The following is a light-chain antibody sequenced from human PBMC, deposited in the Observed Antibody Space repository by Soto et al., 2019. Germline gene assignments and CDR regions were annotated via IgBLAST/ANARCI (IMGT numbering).Light chain of an antibody. V-gene: IGKV3-20*01. CDR1: QSGSSDR. Sequence: EIVLTQSPGTLSLSPGERATLSCRASQSGSSDRVAWYQQKPGQAPRLLMYGASSRATGIPDRFSGSGSGTDFTLPSRRLGPDDFAVYSCQQYATPWTFGQGPKVDIK. CDR2: GAS. CDR3: QQYATPWT. J-gene: IGKJ1*01.